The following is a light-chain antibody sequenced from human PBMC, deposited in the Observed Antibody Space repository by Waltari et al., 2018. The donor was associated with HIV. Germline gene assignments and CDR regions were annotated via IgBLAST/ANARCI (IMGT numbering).Light chain of an antibody. CDR1: INNVASQG. Sequence: QAGLTQPPSVSKALRQTATLTCTGNINNVASQGAACLQQHQGHPPKHLSYRNNTRPSGISERLSAARSGDTTSLTITRLQPEDEAYYYCSAWDISLNAWVFGGGTKLTVL. CDR2: RNN. V-gene: IGLV10-54*01. CDR3: SAWDISLNAWV. J-gene: IGLJ3*02.